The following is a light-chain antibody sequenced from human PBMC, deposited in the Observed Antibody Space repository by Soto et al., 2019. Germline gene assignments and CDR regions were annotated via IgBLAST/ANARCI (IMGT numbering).Light chain of an antibody. CDR1: QSVSTY. Sequence: EIVLTQSPATLSLSPGEQFILSCRASQSVSTYLAWYQQKPGQAPRLLIFDASNRATGIPARFSGSGSGTDFTLTISSLEPEDFAVYYCQQRADWPATFGPGTKVDIK. J-gene: IGKJ3*01. V-gene: IGKV3-11*01. CDR2: DAS. CDR3: QQRADWPAT.